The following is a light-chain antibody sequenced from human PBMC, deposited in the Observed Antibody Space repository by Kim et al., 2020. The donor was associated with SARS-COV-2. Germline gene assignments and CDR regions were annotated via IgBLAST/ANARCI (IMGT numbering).Light chain of an antibody. Sequence: SYELTQPPSVSVSPGQTASITCSGDKLGDKYACWYQQKPGQSPVLVIYQDSKRPSGIPERFSGSNSGNTATLTISGTQAMDEADYYCQAWDSSNAHVVFGGGTQLTVL. CDR2: QDS. V-gene: IGLV3-1*01. CDR3: QAWDSSNAHVV. J-gene: IGLJ2*01. CDR1: KLGDKY.